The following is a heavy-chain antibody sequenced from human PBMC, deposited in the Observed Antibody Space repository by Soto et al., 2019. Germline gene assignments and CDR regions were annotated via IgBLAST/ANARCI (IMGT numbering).Heavy chain of an antibody. CDR1: GYNFAYFW. CDR2: IYPGNSDT. D-gene: IGHD3-16*01. CDR3: ARAFRGSPYGMDV. Sequence: GESLKISCKGSGYNFAYFWIGWVRQMPGRGLELMGIIYPGNSDTTYSPSFQGKVTISADKSIRTAYLQWRSLRASDSAIYYCARAFRGSPYGMDVWGQGTTVTVSS. V-gene: IGHV5-51*01. J-gene: IGHJ6*02.